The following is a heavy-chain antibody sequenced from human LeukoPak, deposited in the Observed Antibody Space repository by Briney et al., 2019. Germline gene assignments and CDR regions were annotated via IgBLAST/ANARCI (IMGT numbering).Heavy chain of an antibody. CDR3: ARAVTYFYGSVTYDWFDP. J-gene: IGHJ5*02. Sequence: GGSLRLSCAASRFTFSNYWMHWVRQAPGKGLVWVSRIKSDGSTIYADSVKGRFTISRDNARNTLYLQMNSLRVEDTAMYYCARAVTYFYGSVTYDWFDPWGQGTLVTVSS. V-gene: IGHV3-74*01. D-gene: IGHD3-10*01. CDR2: IKSDGST. CDR1: RFTFSNYW.